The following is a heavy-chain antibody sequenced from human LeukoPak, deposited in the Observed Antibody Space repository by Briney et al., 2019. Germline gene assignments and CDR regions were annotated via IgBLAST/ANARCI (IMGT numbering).Heavy chain of an antibody. CDR3: ARSSTIFGDNGDHYGGWFDP. J-gene: IGHJ5*02. V-gene: IGHV1-69*13. Sequence: SVKVSCKASGGTFSSYAISWVRQAPGQGLEWMGGIIPIFGTANYAQKFQGRVTIIADESTSTAYMELSSLRSEDTALYYCARSSTIFGDNGDHYGGWFDPWGQGTLVTVSS. CDR1: GGTFSSYA. D-gene: IGHD3-10*02. CDR2: IIPIFGTA.